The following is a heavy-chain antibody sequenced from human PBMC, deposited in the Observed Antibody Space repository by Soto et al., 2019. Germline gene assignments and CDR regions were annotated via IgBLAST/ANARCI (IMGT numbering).Heavy chain of an antibody. CDR3: ARDGRAYYYDSSGDADAFDI. CDR2: IYSGGST. V-gene: IGHV3-53*01. D-gene: IGHD3-22*01. J-gene: IGHJ3*02. CDR1: GFTVSSNY. Sequence: EVQLVESGGGLIQPGGSLRLSCAASGFTVSSNYMSWVRQAPGKGLEWVSVIYSGGSTYYADSVKGRFTISRDNSKNTLYLQMSSLRAEDTAVYYCARDGRAYYYDSSGDADAFDIWGQGRMVTVSS.